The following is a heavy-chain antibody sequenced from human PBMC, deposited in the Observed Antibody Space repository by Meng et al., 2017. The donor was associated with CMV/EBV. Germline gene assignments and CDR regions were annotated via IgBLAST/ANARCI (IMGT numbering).Heavy chain of an antibody. Sequence: GESLKISCAASGFTFSSYAMHWVRQAPGKGLEWVAVISYDGSNKYYADSVKGRFTISRDNSKNTLYLQMNSLRAEDTAVYYCARDRGGYCSSTSCYTYYYYGMDV. J-gene: IGHJ6*01. CDR1: GFTFSSYA. D-gene: IGHD2-2*02. V-gene: IGHV3-30-3*01. CDR3: ARDRGGYCSSTSCYTYYYYGMDV. CDR2: ISYDGSNK.